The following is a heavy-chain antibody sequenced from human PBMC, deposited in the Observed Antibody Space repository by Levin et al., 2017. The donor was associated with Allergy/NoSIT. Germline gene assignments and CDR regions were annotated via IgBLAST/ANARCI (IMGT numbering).Heavy chain of an antibody. CDR3: LHRMLFPQYSTGFYY. CDR1: GFSLRTAGVG. J-gene: IGHJ4*02. V-gene: IGHV2-5*02. D-gene: IGHD2-8*02. Sequence: SGPTLVKPTQTLTLTCTFSGFSLRTAGVGVGWIRQPPGKALEWLALIYWDDDKRYSPSLNNRLTITKDTSKNQVVLTVSNMDPAATATYHCLHRMLFPQYSTGFYYWGRGTLVTVSA. CDR2: IYWDDDK.